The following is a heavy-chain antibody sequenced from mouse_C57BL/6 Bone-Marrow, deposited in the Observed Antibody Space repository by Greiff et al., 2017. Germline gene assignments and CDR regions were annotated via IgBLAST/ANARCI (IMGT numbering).Heavy chain of an antibody. Sequence: VMLVESGAELARPGASVKLSCKASGYTFTSYGISWVKQRTGQGLEWIGEIYPRSGNTYYNEKFKGKATLTADKSSSTAYMELRSLTSEDSAVYFCARLRIYYGSSYDYWGQGTTLTVSS. J-gene: IGHJ2*01. CDR1: GYTFTSYG. CDR2: IYPRSGNT. CDR3: ARLRIYYGSSYDY. V-gene: IGHV1-81*01. D-gene: IGHD1-1*01.